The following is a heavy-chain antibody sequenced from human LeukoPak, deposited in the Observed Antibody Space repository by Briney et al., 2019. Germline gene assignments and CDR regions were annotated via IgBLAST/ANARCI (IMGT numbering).Heavy chain of an antibody. CDR1: GYTFTSYG. J-gene: IGHJ6*03. V-gene: IGHV1-18*01. CDR2: IITYNGNT. Sequence: GASVKVTCKTSGYTFTSYGLSWVRQAPGQGLEWMGWIITYNGNTYYSQKLQGRVTMTTDTSTSTAYMELRSLRSDDTAVYYCAKITVTSEEYFYYYMDVWGKGTTVTVSS. D-gene: IGHD4-17*01. CDR3: AKITVTSEEYFYYYMDV.